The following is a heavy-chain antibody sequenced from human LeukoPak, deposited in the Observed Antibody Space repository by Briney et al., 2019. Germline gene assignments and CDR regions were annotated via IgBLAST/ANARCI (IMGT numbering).Heavy chain of an antibody. CDR2: IYYSGST. Sequence: SETLSLTCTVSGGSISSYYWSWIRHPPGKGLEWIGYIYYSGSTNYNPSLKSRVTISVDTSKNQFSLKLSSVTAADTAVYYCARVGYDSSGRTSPNTFDYWGQGTLVTVSS. CDR1: GGSISSYY. D-gene: IGHD3-22*01. V-gene: IGHV4-59*01. CDR3: ARVGYDSSGRTSPNTFDY. J-gene: IGHJ4*02.